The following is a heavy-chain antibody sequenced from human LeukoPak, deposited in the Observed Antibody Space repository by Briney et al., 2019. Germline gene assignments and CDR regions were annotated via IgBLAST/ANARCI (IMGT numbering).Heavy chain of an antibody. CDR2: IKYDESER. CDR1: GFRFNEYW. D-gene: IGHD2-15*01. Sequence: GGPLRLSCEASGFRFNEYWMSWVRQAPGKGLEWVANIKYDESERYFVDSVMGRFTISRDNAKNSLYLQMNSLRDDDTAVYYCTRSRFCTSGSCYFDYWGQGVLVTVSS. CDR3: TRSRFCTSGSCYFDY. J-gene: IGHJ4*02. V-gene: IGHV3-7*01.